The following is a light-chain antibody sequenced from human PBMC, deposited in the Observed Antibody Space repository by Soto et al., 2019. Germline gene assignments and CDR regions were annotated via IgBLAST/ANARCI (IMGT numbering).Light chain of an antibody. CDR2: DAS. V-gene: IGKV1-5*01. J-gene: IGKJ2*01. CDR3: QQYKTSLYS. CDR1: QSIGSW. Sequence: DIQMTQSPSTLSASVGGRVTITCRASQSIGSWLAWYQQRPGKAPNLLIYDASSLESGVPSRFSGSRSGTEFTLTINSLQPDDFATYFCQQYKTSLYSFGQGTKVDIK.